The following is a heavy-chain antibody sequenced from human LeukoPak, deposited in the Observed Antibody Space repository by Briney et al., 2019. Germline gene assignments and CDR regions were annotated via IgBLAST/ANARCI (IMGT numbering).Heavy chain of an antibody. Sequence: GGSLRLSCAASGFTFATYAMNWVRQAPGKGLEWVSVISGSGATTYYADSVKGRFTISRDNSKNTLYLQMSSLRGEDTAVYYCAKDREGTIADYFDYWGQGTLVTVSS. V-gene: IGHV3-23*01. J-gene: IGHJ4*02. D-gene: IGHD1-7*01. CDR2: ISGSGATT. CDR3: AKDREGTIADYFDY. CDR1: GFTFATYA.